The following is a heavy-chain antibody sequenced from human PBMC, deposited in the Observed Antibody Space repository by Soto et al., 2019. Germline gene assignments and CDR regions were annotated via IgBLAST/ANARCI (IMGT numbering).Heavy chain of an antibody. D-gene: IGHD3-10*01. CDR2: IRSKANSYAT. V-gene: IGHV3-73*01. Sequence: EVQLVESGGGLVQPGGSLKLSCAASGFTFSGSAMHWVRQASGKGLEWVGRIRSKANSYATAYAASVKGRFTISRDDSKSTAYLQMNSLKTEDTAVYYCTSQDMVRGVPPPGFDYWGQGTLVTVSS. CDR3: TSQDMVRGVPPPGFDY. CDR1: GFTFSGSA. J-gene: IGHJ4*02.